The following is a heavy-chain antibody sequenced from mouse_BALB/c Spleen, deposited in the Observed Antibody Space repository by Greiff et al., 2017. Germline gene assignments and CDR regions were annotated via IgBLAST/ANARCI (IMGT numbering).Heavy chain of an antibody. CDR1: GYAFSSSW. J-gene: IGHJ2*01. CDR3: ARGGFTTAFDY. V-gene: IGHV1-82*01. Sequence: QVQLKESGPELVKPGASVKISCKASGYAFSSSWMNWVKQRPGQGLEWIGRIYPGDGDTNYNGKFKGKATLTVDKSSSTAYMQLSSLTSEDSAVYYCARGGFTTAFDYWGQGTTLTVSS. D-gene: IGHD1-2*01. CDR2: IYPGDGDT.